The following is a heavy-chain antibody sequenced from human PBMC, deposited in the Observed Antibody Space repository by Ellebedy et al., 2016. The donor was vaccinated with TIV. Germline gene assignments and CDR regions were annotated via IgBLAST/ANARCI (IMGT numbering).Heavy chain of an antibody. Sequence: MPSETLSLTCTVSGYSISTGYYWAWIRQPPGKGLEWIGTIYQSGSTSYYPSLKSRVTISVDTSKNQFSLKLSSVTAADTAVYYCAREGDYGSGSTPGGDGMDVWGQGTTVTVSS. D-gene: IGHD3-10*01. CDR1: GYSISTGYY. CDR2: IYQSGST. V-gene: IGHV4-38-2*02. CDR3: AREGDYGSGSTPGGDGMDV. J-gene: IGHJ6*02.